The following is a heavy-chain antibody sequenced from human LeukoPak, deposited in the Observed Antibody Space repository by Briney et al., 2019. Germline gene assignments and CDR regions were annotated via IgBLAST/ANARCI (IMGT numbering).Heavy chain of an antibody. Sequence: KPGGCLRLSCAASGFTFSNACMSWVRHAPGRGREWVGHIKGKPDGGTTDYAAPVQGRFTISRDDSKNTLFLQMNSLKTEDTAVYYCTTGTWIQLWLADYWGQGTLVTVSS. J-gene: IGHJ4*02. D-gene: IGHD5-18*01. CDR1: GFTFSNAC. CDR2: IKGKPDGGTT. V-gene: IGHV3-15*01. CDR3: TTGTWIQLWLADY.